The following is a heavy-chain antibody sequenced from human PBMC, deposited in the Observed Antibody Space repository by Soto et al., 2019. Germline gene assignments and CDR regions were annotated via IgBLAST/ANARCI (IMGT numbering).Heavy chain of an antibody. CDR3: ARVSRGNSLDYFDY. Sequence: GASVKVSCKASGYTFTAYYIHWVRQAPGQGLEWMGWINPHSGVTNYAQTFQGWVTMTRDTSISTAYMELRRLRSDDTAVYYCARVSRGNSLDYFDYWGQGTLVTVSS. CDR2: INPHSGVT. J-gene: IGHJ4*02. D-gene: IGHD4-4*01. CDR1: GYTFTAYY. V-gene: IGHV1-2*04.